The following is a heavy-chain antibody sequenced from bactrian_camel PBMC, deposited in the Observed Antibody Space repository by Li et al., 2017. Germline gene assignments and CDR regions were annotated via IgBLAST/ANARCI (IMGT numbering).Heavy chain of an antibody. CDR2: LSPGFGAT. J-gene: IGHJ4*01. CDR1: EYVFSVNY. CDR3: AEAPYRDGFSTKC. V-gene: IGHV3S53*01. D-gene: IGHD4*01. Sequence: VQLVESGGGSVQAGGSLTLSCTGSDTEYVFSVNYMGWFRQVAGKEREGVAALSPGFGATVYADSVKGRFTISHDKSKNTAYLQMNGLKPEDTAMYYCAEAPYRDGFSTKCRGQGTQVTVS.